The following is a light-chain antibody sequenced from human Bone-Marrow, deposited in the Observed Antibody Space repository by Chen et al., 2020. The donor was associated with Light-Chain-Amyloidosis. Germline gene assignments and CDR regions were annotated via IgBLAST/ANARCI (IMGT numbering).Light chain of an antibody. CDR1: SGSIATNY. CDR2: ADD. Sequence: NFMLTQPHSVSESPGKTVIISCTRSSGSIATNYVQWYQQRPGSSPTTVIYADDQRPSGVPDRFSGSIDGSSNSASLTISGLKTADEADYYCQSYQGSSQGVFGGGTKLTVL. J-gene: IGLJ3*02. V-gene: IGLV6-57*01. CDR3: QSYQGSSQGV.